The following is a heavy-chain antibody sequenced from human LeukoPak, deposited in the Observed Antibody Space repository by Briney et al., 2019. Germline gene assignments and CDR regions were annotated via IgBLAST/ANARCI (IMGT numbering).Heavy chain of an antibody. V-gene: IGHV1-18*01. CDR2: ISAYNGNT. J-gene: IGHJ4*02. Sequence: ASVKVSCKASGYTFTSYGISWVRQAPGQGLEWMGWISAYNGNTNYAQKLQGRVTMTTDTSTSTAYMELRSLRSDDTAVHYCARSDIVLMVYAPHFDYWGQGTLVTVSS. CDR1: GYTFTSYG. D-gene: IGHD2-8*01. CDR3: ARSDIVLMVYAPHFDY.